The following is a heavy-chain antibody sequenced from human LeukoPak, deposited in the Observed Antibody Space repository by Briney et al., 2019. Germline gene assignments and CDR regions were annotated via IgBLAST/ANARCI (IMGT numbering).Heavy chain of an antibody. J-gene: IGHJ4*02. V-gene: IGHV4-34*01. CDR2: INHSGST. Sequence: TETLSLTCAVYGGSFSGYYWSWIRQPPGKGLEWIGEINHSGSTNYNPSLKSRVTISVDTSKNQFSLKLSSVTAADTAVYYCARDRSSVIDYWGQGTLVTVSS. CDR3: ARDRSSVIDY. CDR1: GGSFSGYY. D-gene: IGHD6-13*01.